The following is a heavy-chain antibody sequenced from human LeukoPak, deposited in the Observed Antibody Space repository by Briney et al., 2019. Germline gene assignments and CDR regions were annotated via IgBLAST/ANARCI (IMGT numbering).Heavy chain of an antibody. CDR3: ASIAKGLYFDY. V-gene: IGHV4-39*07. CDR2: IYYSGST. J-gene: IGHJ4*02. CDR1: GGSISSSSYY. Sequence: PSETLSLTCTVSGGSISSSSYYWGWIRQPPGKGLEWIGSIYYSGSTYYNPSLKSRVTISVDTSKNQFSLKLSSVTAADTAVYYCASIAKGLYFDYWGQGTLVTVSS.